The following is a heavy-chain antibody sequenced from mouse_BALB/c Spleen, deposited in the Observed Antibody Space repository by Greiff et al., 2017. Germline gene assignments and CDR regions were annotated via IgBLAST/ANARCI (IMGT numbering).Heavy chain of an antibody. Sequence: QVQLQQSGAELAKPGASVMMSCKASGYTFTSYWMHWVKQRPGQGLEWIGYINPSTGYTEYNQKFKDKATLTADKSSSTAYMQLSSLTSEDSAVCYRASATGRGYMDYWGQGTAVTVAA. D-gene: IGHD1-1*01. CDR1: GYTFTSYW. V-gene: IGHV1-7*01. CDR2: INPSTGYT. CDR3: ASATGRGYMDY. J-gene: IGHJ4*01.